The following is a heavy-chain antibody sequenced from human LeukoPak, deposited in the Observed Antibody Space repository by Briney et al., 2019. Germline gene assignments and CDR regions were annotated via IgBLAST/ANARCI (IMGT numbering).Heavy chain of an antibody. Sequence: GRSLRLSCAASGFTFDDFAMHWVRQAPGKGLEWVSGISWNSDSIDYADSVKGRFTISRDNAKSSLYLQMNSLRPEDMALYYCAKVAAAGNWYFDLWGRGTLVTVSS. CDR2: ISWNSDSI. CDR3: AKVAAAGNWYFDL. J-gene: IGHJ2*01. D-gene: IGHD6-13*01. V-gene: IGHV3-9*03. CDR1: GFTFDDFA.